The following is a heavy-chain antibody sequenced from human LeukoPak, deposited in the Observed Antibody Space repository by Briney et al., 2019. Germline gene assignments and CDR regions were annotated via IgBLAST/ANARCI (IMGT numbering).Heavy chain of an antibody. V-gene: IGHV4-59*01. CDR3: ARVQESQIDYYFDY. Sequence: SETLSLTCTVSGGSISSYYWSWIRQPPGKGLEWIGYIHYSGSTNYNPSLKSRVTISVDTSKNQFSLRLSSVTAADTAVYYCARVQESQIDYYFDYWGQGTLVTVSS. D-gene: IGHD3-9*01. J-gene: IGHJ4*02. CDR1: GGSISSYY. CDR2: IHYSGST.